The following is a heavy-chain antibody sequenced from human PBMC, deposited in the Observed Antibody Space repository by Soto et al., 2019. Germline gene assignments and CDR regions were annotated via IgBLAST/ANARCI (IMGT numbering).Heavy chain of an antibody. V-gene: IGHV6-1*01. CDR1: GDRVSSNSAA. CDR2: TYYRSKWYN. Sequence: SQTLSLTCAISGDRVSSNSAAWNWIRQSPSRGLEWLGRTYYRSKWYNDYAVSVKSRITINPDTSKNQFSLQLNSVTPEDTAVYYCAREPTIFGVVITGYYYYYGMDVWGQGTTVTVSS. CDR3: AREPTIFGVVITGYYYYYGMDV. J-gene: IGHJ6*02. D-gene: IGHD3-3*01.